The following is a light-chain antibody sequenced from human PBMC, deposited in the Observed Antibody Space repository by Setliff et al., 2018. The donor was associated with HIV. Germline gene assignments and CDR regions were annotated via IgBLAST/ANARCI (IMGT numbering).Light chain of an antibody. V-gene: IGLV2-23*03. Sequence: QSALTQPASVSGSPGQSITISCTGTSSDVGSYNLVSWYQQHPGKAPKLMIYEGGKRPSGVSNRFSGSKSGNTASLTISGLQAEDEADYYCCSYAGSSTFALYVFGTGTKVTVL. CDR3: CSYAGSSTFALYV. CDR1: SSDVGSYNL. CDR2: EGG. J-gene: IGLJ1*01.